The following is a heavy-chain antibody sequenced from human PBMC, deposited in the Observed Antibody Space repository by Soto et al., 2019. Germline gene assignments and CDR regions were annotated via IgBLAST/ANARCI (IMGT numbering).Heavy chain of an antibody. D-gene: IGHD3-16*01. J-gene: IGHJ6*03. CDR2: INHSGST. CDR3: ARGEGGTIGYYYYYMDV. Sequence: SETLSLTCAVYGGSFSGYYWSWIRQPPGKGLEWIGEINHSGSTNYNPSLKSRVTISVDTSKNQFSLKLSSVTAADTAVYYCARGEGGTIGYYYYYMDVWGKGTTVTVSS. CDR1: GGSFSGYY. V-gene: IGHV4-34*01.